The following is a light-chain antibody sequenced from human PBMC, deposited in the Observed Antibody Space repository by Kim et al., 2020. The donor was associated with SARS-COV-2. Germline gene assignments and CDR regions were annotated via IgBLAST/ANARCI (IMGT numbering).Light chain of an antibody. Sequence: GQSVATSCTGTSNGVGSYNLSAWYQQHPGKAPKLMIYEGSKRPSGVSNRFSGSKSGNTASLTISGLQAEDEADYYCCSYAGSSTWVFGGGTQLTVL. V-gene: IGLV2-23*01. CDR1: SNGVGSYNL. CDR3: CSYAGSSTWV. CDR2: EGS. J-gene: IGLJ3*02.